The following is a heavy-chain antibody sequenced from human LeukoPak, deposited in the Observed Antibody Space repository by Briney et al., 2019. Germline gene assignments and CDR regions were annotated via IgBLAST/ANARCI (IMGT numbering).Heavy chain of an antibody. CDR1: GFTFSSYS. D-gene: IGHD2-15*01. J-gene: IGHJ4*02. CDR3: ARGLGWAVVY. Sequence: GGSLRLSCAASGFTFSSYSMNWVRQAPGKGLEWVSYISSSSSTIYYADSVKGRFTISRDNAKNSLYLQMNSLRAEDTAVYYCARGLGWAVVYWGQGTLVTVSS. CDR2: ISSSSSTI. V-gene: IGHV3-48*01.